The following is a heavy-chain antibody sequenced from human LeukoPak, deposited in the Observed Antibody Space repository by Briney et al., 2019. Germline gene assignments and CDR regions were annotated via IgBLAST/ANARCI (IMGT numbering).Heavy chain of an antibody. CDR3: ARNRRGLQPPLLAS. J-gene: IGHJ4*02. D-gene: IGHD5-24*01. CDR2: INAGNGNT. V-gene: IGHV1-3*01. CDR1: GYTFTSYA. Sequence: GASVKVSCKASGYTFTSYAMHWVRQAPGQRLEWMGWINAGNGNTKYSQKFQGRVTITRDTSASTAYMELSSLRSEDTAVYYCARNRRGLQPPLLASGGKGPLVTVS.